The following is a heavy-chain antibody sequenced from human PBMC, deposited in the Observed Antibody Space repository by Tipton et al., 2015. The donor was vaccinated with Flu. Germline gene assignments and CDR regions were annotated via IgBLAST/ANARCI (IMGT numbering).Heavy chain of an antibody. D-gene: IGHD7-27*01. J-gene: IGHJ4*02. CDR1: GFTVSNNF. CDR2: IYSGGNT. CDR3: ARCARVSRPELGRTGGFDY. Sequence: GSLRLSCAVSGFTVSNNFLIWVRQAPGKGLEWVSLIYSGGNTYYTDSVKGRFTISRDNSKNTLYLQMNSLRDEDTAVYYCARCARVSRPELGRTGGFDYWGQGTPVTVSS. V-gene: IGHV3-53*01.